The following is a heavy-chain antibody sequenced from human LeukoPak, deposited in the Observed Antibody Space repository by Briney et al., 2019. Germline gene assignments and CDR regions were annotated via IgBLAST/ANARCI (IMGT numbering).Heavy chain of an antibody. J-gene: IGHJ4*02. D-gene: IGHD6-6*01. Sequence: SETLSLTCTVSGGSISSYYWSWIRQPPGKGLEWIGYIHTSGSTNYNPSLKSRVTISVDTSKNQFSLKLSSVTAADTAVYYCARGGSYVAAHVLFNWGQGTLVTVSS. CDR3: ARGGSYVAAHVLFN. CDR2: IHTSGST. CDR1: GGSISSYY. V-gene: IGHV4-4*09.